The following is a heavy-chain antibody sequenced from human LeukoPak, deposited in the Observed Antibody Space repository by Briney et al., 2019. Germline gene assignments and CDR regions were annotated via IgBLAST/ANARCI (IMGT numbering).Heavy chain of an antibody. CDR2: FDPEDGET. Sequence: ASVTVSCTVSGYTLTELSMHWVRQAPGKGLEWMGGFDPEDGETIYAQKFQGRVTMTEDTSTDTAYMELSGLRSEDTAVYYCATGGYSSSWYYYNYWGQGTLVTVSS. D-gene: IGHD6-13*01. V-gene: IGHV1-24*01. CDR1: GYTLTELS. J-gene: IGHJ4*02. CDR3: ATGGYSSSWYYYNY.